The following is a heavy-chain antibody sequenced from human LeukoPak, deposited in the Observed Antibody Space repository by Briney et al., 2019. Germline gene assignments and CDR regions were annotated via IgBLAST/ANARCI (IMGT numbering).Heavy chain of an antibody. CDR3: AKAAAERCASIKCYPFDS. CDR2: IIGPGGDT. D-gene: IGHD1-1*01. V-gene: IGHV3-23*01. CDR1: GFSFNSYA. J-gene: IGHJ4*02. Sequence: GGSLRLSCTASGFSFNSYAMNWVRQAPGKGLEWVASIIGPGGDTYHAGSVRGRFTISRDNSKNTLYLQMSHLSVEDTALYYCAKAAAERCASIKCYPFDSWGQGTLVAVSS.